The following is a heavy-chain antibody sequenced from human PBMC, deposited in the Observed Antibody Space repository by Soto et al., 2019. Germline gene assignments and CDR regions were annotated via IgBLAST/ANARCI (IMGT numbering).Heavy chain of an antibody. CDR2: IAYDGNKK. V-gene: IGHV3-30*18. Sequence: QVQVVESGGGVVQPGRSLRLSCAASGFTFSSCDMHWVRQAPGKGLEWLAVIAYDGNKKYYADSAKGRFTSSRDNSKNALYLQMGSLGPDDTAMYYCAKAPGANNGYDFFFDYWGQGTLVTVSS. CDR3: AKAPGANNGYDFFFDY. D-gene: IGHD5-12*01. CDR1: GFTFSSCD. J-gene: IGHJ4*02.